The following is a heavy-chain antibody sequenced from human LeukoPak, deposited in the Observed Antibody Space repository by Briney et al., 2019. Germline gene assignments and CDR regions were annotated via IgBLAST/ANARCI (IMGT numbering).Heavy chain of an antibody. V-gene: IGHV4-59*12. D-gene: IGHD2-2*01. CDR3: ARRGRRCSSTSCYFRYNWFDP. CDR2: IQYSGST. J-gene: IGHJ5*02. Sequence: SETLSLTCTVSGGSISSYYWSWIRQPPRKGLEWIGYIQYSGSTNYNPSLKSRVTISVDTSKNQFSLRLSSVTAADTAVYYCARRGRRCSSTSCYFRYNWFDPWGQGTLVTVSS. CDR1: GGSISSYY.